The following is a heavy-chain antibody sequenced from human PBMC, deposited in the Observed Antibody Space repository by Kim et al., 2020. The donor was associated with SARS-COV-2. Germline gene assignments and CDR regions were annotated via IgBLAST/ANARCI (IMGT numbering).Heavy chain of an antibody. CDR3: ARDNAGGGSGST. V-gene: IGHV1-69*01. Sequence: KYAQKFQGRVTITADESTSTAYMELSSLRSEDTAVYYCARDNAGGGSGSTWGQGTLVTVSS. D-gene: IGHD3-10*01. J-gene: IGHJ5*02.